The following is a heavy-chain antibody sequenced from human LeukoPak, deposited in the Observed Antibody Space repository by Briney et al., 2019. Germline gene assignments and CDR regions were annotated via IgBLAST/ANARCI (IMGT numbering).Heavy chain of an antibody. CDR1: GFTFSSYA. CDR3: ATMVRGVL. Sequence: RSGGSLRLSCAASGFTFSSYAMSWVRQAPGKGLEWVSAISGSGGSTYYAGSVKGRFTISRDNSKNTLYPQMNSLRAEDTAVYYCATMVRGVLWGQGTLVTVSS. CDR2: ISGSGGST. V-gene: IGHV3-23*01. J-gene: IGHJ4*02. D-gene: IGHD3-10*01.